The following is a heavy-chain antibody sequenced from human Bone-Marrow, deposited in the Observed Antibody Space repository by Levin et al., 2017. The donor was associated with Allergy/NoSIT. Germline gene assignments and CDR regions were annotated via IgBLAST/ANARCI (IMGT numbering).Heavy chain of an antibody. D-gene: IGHD2-2*01. Sequence: GGSLRLSCKGSGYSFTSYWIGWVRQMPGKGLEWMGIIYPGDSDTRYSPSFQGQVTISADKSISTAYLQWSSLKASDTAMYYCARRGIVVVPAANYYYYDYYMDVWGKGTTVTVSS. CDR2: IYPGDSDT. CDR3: ARRGIVVVPAANYYYYDYYMDV. CDR1: GYSFTSYW. V-gene: IGHV5-51*01. J-gene: IGHJ6*03.